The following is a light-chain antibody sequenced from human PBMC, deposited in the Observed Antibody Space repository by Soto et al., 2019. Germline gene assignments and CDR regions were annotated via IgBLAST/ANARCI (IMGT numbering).Light chain of an antibody. V-gene: IGKV3-15*01. Sequence: EKVMTPFPATLFVSPGGRVTLSSGASQSITNTLAWYQHKPGQAPRLLISYASTGATVIPARFTVSGYGTDFTLTINSLQSEDFAVYYCQQRSKWPITFGQGTRLE. CDR2: YAS. CDR3: QQRSKWPIT. J-gene: IGKJ5*01. CDR1: QSITNT.